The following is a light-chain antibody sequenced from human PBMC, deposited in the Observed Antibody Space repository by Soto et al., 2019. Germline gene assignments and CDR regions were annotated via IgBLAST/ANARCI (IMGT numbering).Light chain of an antibody. Sequence: TVVTQEPSFSVSPGGTVTLTCGLSSGSVSSSYHPSWYQQTPGQAPRTLIYSTNTRSSGVPDRFSGSILGSKAALTITGAQADDESDYYCVLYMGSGISLFGGGTKLTVL. J-gene: IGLJ3*02. V-gene: IGLV8-61*01. CDR1: SGSVSSSYH. CDR2: STN. CDR3: VLYMGSGISL.